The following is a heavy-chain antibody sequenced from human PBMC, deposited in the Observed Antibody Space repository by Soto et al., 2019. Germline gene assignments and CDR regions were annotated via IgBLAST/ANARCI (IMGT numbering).Heavy chain of an antibody. J-gene: IGHJ5*02. V-gene: IGHV2-5*01. CDR3: AHRKVNAGTAS. Sequence: QITLKESGPTLVKPTQTLTLTCTFSGLSLTTSGVGVGWIRQPPGKALEWLALLYWNDDKHYSPSLKTRLTITKDTSKNHVVLRMTNMDTVDTATYYCAHRKVNAGTASWGQGTLVTVSS. CDR2: LYWNDDK. D-gene: IGHD1-1*01. CDR1: GLSLTTSGVG.